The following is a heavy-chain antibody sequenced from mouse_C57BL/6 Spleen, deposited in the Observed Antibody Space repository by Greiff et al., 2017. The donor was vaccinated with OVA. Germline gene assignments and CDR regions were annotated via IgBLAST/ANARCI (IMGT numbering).Heavy chain of an antibody. CDR3: ARKGDSSGYGNAMDY. D-gene: IGHD3-2*02. V-gene: IGHV1-72*01. J-gene: IGHJ4*01. Sequence: VQLQQPGAELVKPGASVKLSCKASGYTFTSYWMHWVKQRPGRGLEWIGRIDPNSGGTKYNEKFKSKATLTVDKPASPAYMQLSSLTSEDSAVDYCARKGDSSGYGNAMDYWGQGTSVTVSS. CDR2: IDPNSGGT. CDR1: GYTFTSYW.